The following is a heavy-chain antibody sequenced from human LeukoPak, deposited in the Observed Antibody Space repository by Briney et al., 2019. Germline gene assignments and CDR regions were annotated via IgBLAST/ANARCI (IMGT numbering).Heavy chain of an antibody. V-gene: IGHV3-23*01. J-gene: IGHJ5*02. D-gene: IGHD6-19*01. CDR2: ISGSGGST. CDR3: AKDLAQWLFGLNWFDP. CDR1: GFTFSSYA. Sequence: GGSLRLSCAASGFTFSSYAMSWVRQAPGKGLERVSAISGSGGSTYYADSVKGRFTISRDNSKNTLYLQMNSLRAEDTAVYYCAKDLAQWLFGLNWFDPWGQGTLVTVSS.